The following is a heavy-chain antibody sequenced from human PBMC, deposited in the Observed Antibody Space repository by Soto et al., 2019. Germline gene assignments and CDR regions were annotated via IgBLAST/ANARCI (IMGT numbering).Heavy chain of an antibody. V-gene: IGHV3-43*01. CDR3: AKVVGPKYYYYGMDV. J-gene: IGHJ6*02. D-gene: IGHD1-26*01. CDR2: ICWDGGST. CDR1: GATFDDYT. Sequence: ASLSLDCASSGATFDDYTIHLPNQAPGKGLEWVSLICWDGGSTYYADSVKGRFTISRDNSKNSLYLQMDSLRTEDTALYYCAKVVGPKYYYYGMDVWGQGTTVTVSS.